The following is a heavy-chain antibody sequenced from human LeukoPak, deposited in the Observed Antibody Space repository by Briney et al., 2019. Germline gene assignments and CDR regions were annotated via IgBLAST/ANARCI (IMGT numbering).Heavy chain of an antibody. CDR2: ISTSSSYI. Sequence: PGGSLRLSCAASGFTFSSYSMNWVRQAPGKGLEWVSSISTSSSYIYYADSVKGRFTISRDNAENSLFLQMNSLRAEDTAVYYCARGTYLQYLSYYFDSWGQGTRVTVSS. D-gene: IGHD2-21*01. J-gene: IGHJ4*02. CDR3: ARGTYLQYLSYYFDS. V-gene: IGHV3-21*01. CDR1: GFTFSSYS.